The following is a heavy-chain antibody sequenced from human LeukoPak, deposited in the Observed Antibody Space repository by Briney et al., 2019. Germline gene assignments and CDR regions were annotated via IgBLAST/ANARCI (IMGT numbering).Heavy chain of an antibody. Sequence: GGSLRLSCVASGFAFSSFSMNWLRQAPGKGLEWVASISIGYNNIFYADSVKGRFTISRDNAQNSVYLQMNSLRSEDTAVYYCARADIVVVPADPFDLWGQGTLLTVSS. CDR2: ISIGYNNI. J-gene: IGHJ4*02. CDR1: GFAFSSFS. V-gene: IGHV3-21*01. CDR3: ARADIVVVPADPFDL. D-gene: IGHD2-15*01.